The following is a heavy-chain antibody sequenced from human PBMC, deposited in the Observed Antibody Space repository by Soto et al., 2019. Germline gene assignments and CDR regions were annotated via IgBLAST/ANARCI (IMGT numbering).Heavy chain of an antibody. D-gene: IGHD5-12*01. CDR1: GFTFSNAW. V-gene: IGHV3-15*07. CDR3: TTGGYKRYDY. Sequence: GGSLRLSCAASGFTFSNAWMNWVRQAPGKGLEWVGRIKSKINGGTTDYAAPVKGRFTISRDDSKNTLYLQMNSLKTEDTAVYYCTTGGYKRYDYWGQGTLVTVSS. CDR2: IKSKINGGTT. J-gene: IGHJ4*02.